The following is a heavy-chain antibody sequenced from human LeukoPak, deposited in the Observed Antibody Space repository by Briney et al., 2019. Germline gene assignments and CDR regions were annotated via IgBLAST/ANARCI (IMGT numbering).Heavy chain of an antibody. CDR2: IYHSGST. Sequence: PSETLSLTCTVSGYSISSGYYWGWIRQPPGKGLEWIGSIYHSGSTYYNPSLKSRVTISVDTSKNQFSLKLSPVTAADTAVYYCARAITMVRGGGYFDYWGQGTLVTVSS. CDR3: ARAITMVRGGGYFDY. D-gene: IGHD3-10*01. V-gene: IGHV4-38-2*02. J-gene: IGHJ4*02. CDR1: GYSISSGYY.